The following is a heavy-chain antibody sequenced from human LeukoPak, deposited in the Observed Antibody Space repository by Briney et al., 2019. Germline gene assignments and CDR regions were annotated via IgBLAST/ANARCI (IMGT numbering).Heavy chain of an antibody. D-gene: IGHD3-22*01. CDR3: ARDHGGDPYYYDSSGYPDAFDI. CDR2: IIPIFGTA. Sequence: ASVKVSCKASGGTFSSYAISWVRQAPGQGLEWMGGIIPIFGTANYAQKFQGRVTITADGSTSTAYMELSSLRSEDTAVYYCARDHGGDPYYYDSSGYPDAFDIWGQGTMVTVSS. CDR1: GGTFSSYA. V-gene: IGHV1-69*13. J-gene: IGHJ3*02.